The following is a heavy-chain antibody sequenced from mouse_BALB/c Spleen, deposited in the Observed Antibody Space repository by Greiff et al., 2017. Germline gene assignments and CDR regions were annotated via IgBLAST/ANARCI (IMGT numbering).Heavy chain of an antibody. CDR3: ARSVLGYAMDY. CDR1: GYTFTSYW. V-gene: IGHV1-52*01. J-gene: IGHJ4*01. Sequence: QVQLQQPGAELVRPGASVKLSCKASGYTFTSYWMNWVKQRPEQGLEWIGRIDPHDSETHYNQKFKDKAILTVDKSSSTAYMQLSSLTSEDSAVYYCARSVLGYAMDYWGQGTSVTVSS. CDR2: IDPHDSET.